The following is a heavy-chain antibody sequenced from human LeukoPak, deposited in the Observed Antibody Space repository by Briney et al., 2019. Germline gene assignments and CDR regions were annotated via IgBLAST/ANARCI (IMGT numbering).Heavy chain of an antibody. Sequence: GGSLRLSCAASGFTFSNYSMNWVRQAPGKGLEGVSSISSSSSYIYYAESVKGRFTISRDNAKNSLYLQMNSLRAEDTAVYYCARDSPGYCSGGSCYGLDYWGQGTLVTVSS. V-gene: IGHV3-21*01. D-gene: IGHD2-15*01. CDR1: GFTFSNYS. CDR3: ARDSPGYCSGGSCYGLDY. J-gene: IGHJ4*02. CDR2: ISSSSSYI.